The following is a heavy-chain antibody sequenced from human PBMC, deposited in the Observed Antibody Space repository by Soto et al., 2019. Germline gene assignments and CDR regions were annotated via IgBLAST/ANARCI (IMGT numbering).Heavy chain of an antibody. CDR1: GYTFTSNG. CDR3: ARDRAHGFDM. CDR2: ISADKGNT. Sequence: ASVKVSCKASGYTFTSNGISWVRQAPGQGLEWMGWISADKGNTNYAQKVQGRVTMTRDTSTSTVYMELRSLRSEDTAVYFCARDRAHGFDMGGQGTMVPVSS. J-gene: IGHJ3*02. V-gene: IGHV1-18*01.